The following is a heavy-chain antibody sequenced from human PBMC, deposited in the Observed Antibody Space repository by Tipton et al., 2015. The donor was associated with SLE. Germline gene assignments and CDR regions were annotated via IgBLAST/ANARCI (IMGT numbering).Heavy chain of an antibody. CDR1: GGTFSSYT. J-gene: IGHJ4*02. CDR3: ALYSSSWYGTDY. V-gene: IGHV1-69*02. Sequence: QVQLVQSGAEVKKPGSSVKVSCKASGGTFSSYTISWVRQAPGQGLEWIGRIIPILGIANYAQKFQGRVTITADKSTSAAYMELSSLRSEDTAVYYCALYSSSWYGTDYWGQGTLVAVSS. CDR2: IIPILGIA. D-gene: IGHD6-13*01.